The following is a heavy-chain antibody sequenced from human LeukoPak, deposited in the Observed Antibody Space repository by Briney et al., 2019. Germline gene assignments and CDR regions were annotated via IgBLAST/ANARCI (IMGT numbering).Heavy chain of an antibody. CDR3: ARVYWFGSAYFDY. CDR2: ISSSSSYI. J-gene: IGHJ4*02. Sequence: GGSLRLSCAASGFTFSNYAMSWVRQAPGKGLEWVSSISSSSSYIYYADSVKGRFTISRDNAKNSLYLQMNSLRAEDTAVYYCARVYWFGSAYFDYWGQGTLVTVSS. V-gene: IGHV3-21*01. D-gene: IGHD3-10*01. CDR1: GFTFSNYA.